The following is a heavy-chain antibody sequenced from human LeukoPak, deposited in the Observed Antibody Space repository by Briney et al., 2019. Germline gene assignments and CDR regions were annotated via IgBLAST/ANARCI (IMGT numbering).Heavy chain of an antibody. J-gene: IGHJ3*02. V-gene: IGHV5-10-1*01. Sequence: GESLKISCKGSGYSFTSYWITWVRQMPGKGLECMGRIDPSDSYTNYSPSFQGHVTISTDKSISTAYLQWSSLKASDTAIYYCARLGHYYGSGSYYLGALDIWGQGTMVTVSS. CDR1: GYSFTSYW. CDR2: IDPSDSYT. CDR3: ARLGHYYGSGSYYLGALDI. D-gene: IGHD3-10*01.